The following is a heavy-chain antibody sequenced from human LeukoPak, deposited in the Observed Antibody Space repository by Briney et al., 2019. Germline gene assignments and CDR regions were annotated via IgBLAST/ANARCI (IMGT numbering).Heavy chain of an antibody. V-gene: IGHV3-30*04. CDR1: GYTFTGYY. CDR2: ISYDGSNK. J-gene: IGHJ4*02. CDR3: AKDPRIVATIAAFDY. Sequence: SCKASGYTFTGYYMHWVRQAPGKGLEWVAVISYDGSNKYYADSVKGRFTISRDNSKNTLYLQMNSLRAEDTAVYYCAKDPRIVATIAAFDYWGQGTLVTVSS. D-gene: IGHD5-12*01.